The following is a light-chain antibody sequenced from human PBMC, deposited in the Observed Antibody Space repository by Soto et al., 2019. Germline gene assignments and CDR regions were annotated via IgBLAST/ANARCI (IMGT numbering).Light chain of an antibody. CDR1: SSNIGNNY. CDR2: ENN. CDR3: GTWDHSVSGYV. Sequence: QSVLTQPPSVSAGPGQQVTISCSGSSSNIGNNYVSWFQHLPGATPKLLIYENNRRTTGIPDRFSGSKSATSATLGITGLQTGDEADYYCGTWDHSVSGYVFGTGTKLTVL. V-gene: IGLV1-51*02. J-gene: IGLJ1*01.